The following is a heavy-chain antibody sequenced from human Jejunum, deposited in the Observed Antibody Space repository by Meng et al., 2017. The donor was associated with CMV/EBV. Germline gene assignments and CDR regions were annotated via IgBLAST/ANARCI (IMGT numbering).Heavy chain of an antibody. CDR3: VVGHDSRKVAY. J-gene: IGHJ4*02. V-gene: IGHV3-53*01. CDR2: ICRGETT. Sequence: CTASGFSVGVVHVNWVRPAPGKGLKWVSVICRGETTHYADSVKGRFIISRDNSRNTVYLQMDSLRAEDTAVYYCVVGHDSRKVAYWGRGTLVTVSS. D-gene: IGHD2-15*01. CDR1: GFSVGVVH.